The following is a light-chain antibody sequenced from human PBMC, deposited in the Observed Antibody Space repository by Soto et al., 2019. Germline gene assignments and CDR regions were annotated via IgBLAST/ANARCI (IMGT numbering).Light chain of an antibody. CDR1: QSVSSSY. CDR3: QQYSSSLPLT. CDR2: GAS. J-gene: IGKJ4*01. Sequence: EIVLTQSPGTLSLSPGERATLSCRASQSVSSSYLVWYQQKPGQAPRLLIYGASSRATGIPDRFSGSGSGTDFTLTISRLEPEDFAVYYCQQYSSSLPLTFGGGTKV. V-gene: IGKV3-20*01.